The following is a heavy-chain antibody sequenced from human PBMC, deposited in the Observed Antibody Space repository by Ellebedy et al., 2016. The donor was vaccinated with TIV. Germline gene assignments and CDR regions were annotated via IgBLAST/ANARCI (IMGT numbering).Heavy chain of an antibody. CDR1: GFTFSSYA. CDR3: AKGKLYRGMGWFDS. V-gene: IGHV3-23*01. D-gene: IGHD4-11*01. J-gene: IGHJ5*01. Sequence: GGSLRLSCAASGFTFSSYAMSWVRQAPGKGLEWVSLISGSGDSTNYADSVKGRFNISRDNSKNTLYLQMNSLRVEDTAVYYCAKGKLYRGMGWFDSWGQGTLVTFSS. CDR2: ISGSGDST.